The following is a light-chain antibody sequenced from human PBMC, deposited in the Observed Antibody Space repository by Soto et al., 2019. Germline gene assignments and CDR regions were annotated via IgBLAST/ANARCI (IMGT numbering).Light chain of an antibody. Sequence: EIVLTQSPATLSLSPWERATLSCRASQSVSSYLAWYQQKPGQAPRLLIYDASNRATGIPARFSGSGSGTEFTLTISSLQSEDYAVYYCQPYNDWPSWTFGQGTKVDI. J-gene: IGKJ1*01. V-gene: IGKV3-11*01. CDR3: QPYNDWPSWT. CDR2: DAS. CDR1: QSVSSY.